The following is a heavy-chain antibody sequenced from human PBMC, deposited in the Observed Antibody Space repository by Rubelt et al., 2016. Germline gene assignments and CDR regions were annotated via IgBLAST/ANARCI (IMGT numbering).Heavy chain of an antibody. CDR3: AKDLSHDSSGYYFPRRHCFDY. Sequence: EVQLLESGGGLVQPGGSLRLSCAASGFTFSSYWMSWVRQAPGKGLEWVANIKQDGSEKYYVESVKGQFTISVENAKNSLFLQMNSLRAEDTAVYYCAKDLSHDSSGYYFPRRHCFDYWGQGTLVTVSS. CDR2: IKQDGSEK. CDR1: GFTFSSYW. D-gene: IGHD3-22*01. J-gene: IGHJ4*02. V-gene: IGHV3-7*05.